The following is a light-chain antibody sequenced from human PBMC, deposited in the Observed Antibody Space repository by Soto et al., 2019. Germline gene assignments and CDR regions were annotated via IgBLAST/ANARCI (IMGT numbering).Light chain of an antibody. J-gene: IGKJ1*01. V-gene: IGKV1-5*03. Sequence: DIQMTQSPSTLSASVGDRVTITCRASQGVSTLLAWYQQKPGKAPKLLIYKASDSPKGVPSRFSGSGSGTEFTITTSCPQHDDFATHHSQQYNSFWTFGHGTKVEIK. CDR2: KAS. CDR3: QQYNSFWT. CDR1: QGVSTL.